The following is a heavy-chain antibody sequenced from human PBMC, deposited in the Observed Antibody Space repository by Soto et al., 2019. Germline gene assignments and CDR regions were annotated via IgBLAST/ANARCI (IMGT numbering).Heavy chain of an antibody. CDR3: AKDAAAAGTHYFDY. J-gene: IGHJ4*02. CDR2: IPYDGSNK. V-gene: IGHV3-30*04. CDR1: GFPFRSYA. D-gene: IGHD6-13*01. Sequence: GSLRISCATSGFPFRSYAMHWVRQAPGKGLEWVAVIPYDGSNKYYADSVKGRFTISRDNSKNTLYLQMNSLRAEDTAVYYCAKDAAAAGTHYFDYWGQGTLVTVSS.